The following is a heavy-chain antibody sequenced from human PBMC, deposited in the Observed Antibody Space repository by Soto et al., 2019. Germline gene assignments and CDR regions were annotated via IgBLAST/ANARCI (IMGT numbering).Heavy chain of an antibody. V-gene: IGHV1-18*01. Sequence: QVHLVQSGAEVRKPGASVKVSCKASGYSFLYYAITWVRQAPGQGLEWMGWISPYNANAKYAQRVQGRVTITTDTSTSTAFLELKSLTSDDTALDFCAVRGSDTSNALLGWGQGTLVTVSS. J-gene: IGHJ4*02. CDR1: GYSFLYYA. D-gene: IGHD6-19*01. CDR2: ISPYNANA. CDR3: AVRGSDTSNALLG.